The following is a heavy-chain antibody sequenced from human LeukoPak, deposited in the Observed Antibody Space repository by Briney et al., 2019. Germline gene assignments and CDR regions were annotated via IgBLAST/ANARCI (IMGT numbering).Heavy chain of an antibody. CDR2: IRGSGSNT. CDR1: GFTFSSHA. Sequence: GGSLRLSCAASGFTFSSHAMSWVRQAPGKGLEWVSTIRGSGSNTYYGDSVGGRFTISRDNSKNTLYLQMNSLRAEDTAVYYCARGHIVVVPAATYYYYYGMDVWGQGTTVTVSS. J-gene: IGHJ6*02. D-gene: IGHD2-2*01. V-gene: IGHV3-23*01. CDR3: ARGHIVVVPAATYYYYYGMDV.